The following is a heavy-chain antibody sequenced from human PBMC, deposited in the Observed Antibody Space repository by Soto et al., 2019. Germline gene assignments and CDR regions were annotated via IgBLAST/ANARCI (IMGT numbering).Heavy chain of an antibody. CDR2: IIPIFGTA. J-gene: IGHJ4*02. CDR1: GGTFSSYA. V-gene: IGHV1-69*01. D-gene: IGHD3-10*01. Sequence: QVQLVQSGAEVKKPGSSVKVSCKASGGTFSSYAISWVRQAPGQGLEWLGGIIPIFGTANYAQEFQGRVTITADESTSTAYMELSSLRSEDTAVYYCATPPYYYGSGSYRYWGQGTLVTVSS. CDR3: ATPPYYYGSGSYRY.